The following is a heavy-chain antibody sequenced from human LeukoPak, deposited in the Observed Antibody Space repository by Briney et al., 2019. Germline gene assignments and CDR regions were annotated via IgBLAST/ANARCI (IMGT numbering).Heavy chain of an antibody. CDR2: IYYSGST. J-gene: IGHJ6*03. CDR1: GGSISSSSYY. V-gene: IGHV4-39*01. D-gene: IGHD5-24*01. Sequence: PSETLSLTCTVSGGSISSSSYYWGWIRPPPGKGLEWIGGIYYSGSTYYKPSLRSRVTISVDTSKSQFSLKLSSVTAADTAVYYCARHQGGDGYNYYYYYMDVWGKGTTVTVSS. CDR3: ARHQGGDGYNYYYYYMDV.